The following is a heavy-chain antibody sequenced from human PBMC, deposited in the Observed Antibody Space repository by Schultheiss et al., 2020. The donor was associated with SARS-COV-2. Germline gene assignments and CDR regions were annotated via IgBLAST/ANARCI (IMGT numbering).Heavy chain of an antibody. CDR2: IYYSGST. D-gene: IGHD1-14*01. CDR3: ARGILKLYYFDY. Sequence: SETLSLTCTVSGGSISSSSYYWGWIRQPPGKGLEWIGYIYYSGSTNYNPSLKSRVTISVDTSKNQFSLKLSSVTAADTAVYYCARGILKLYYFDYWGQGTLVTVSS. V-gene: IGHV4-61*05. CDR1: GGSISSSSYY. J-gene: IGHJ4*02.